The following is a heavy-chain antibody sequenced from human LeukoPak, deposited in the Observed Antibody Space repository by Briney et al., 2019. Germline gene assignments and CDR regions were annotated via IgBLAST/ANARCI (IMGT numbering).Heavy chain of an antibody. V-gene: IGHV4-39*07. CDR1: GGSISSSSYY. CDR2: IYYSGST. Sequence: PSETLSLTCTVSGGSISSSSYYWGWIRQPPGKGLEWIGSIYYSGSTYYNPSLKSRVTISVDTSKNQFSLKLSSVTAADTAVYYCARVDYYDSSGYYAFDYWGQGTLVTVSS. CDR3: ARVDYYDSSGYYAFDY. D-gene: IGHD3-22*01. J-gene: IGHJ4*02.